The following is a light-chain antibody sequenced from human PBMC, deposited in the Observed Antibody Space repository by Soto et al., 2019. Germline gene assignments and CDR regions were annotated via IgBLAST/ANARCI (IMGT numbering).Light chain of an antibody. CDR1: SSDVGSYNL. CDR3: CSNAGSSPYV. V-gene: IGLV2-23*01. CDR2: EGS. J-gene: IGLJ1*01. Sequence: QSALTQPASVSGSPGQSITLSCTGTSSDVGSYNLVSWYQQHPGKAPKLMIYEGSKRPSGVSSRLSGSKSGNTASLTISGLQAGDEADDYCCSNAGSSPYVFGTGTKVTVL.